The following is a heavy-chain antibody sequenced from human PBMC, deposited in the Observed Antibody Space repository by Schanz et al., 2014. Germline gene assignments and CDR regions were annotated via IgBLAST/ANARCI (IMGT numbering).Heavy chain of an antibody. J-gene: IGHJ6*02. CDR1: GFTVNTNY. V-gene: IGHV3-53*01. CDR2: IYSGGST. CDR3: ARGNYGMDV. Sequence: EVQLVESGGGLIQPGGSLRLSCAVSGFTVNTNYMSWVRQAPGKGLEWVAVIYSGGSTFYTDSVKGRFTISRDNSKNTLYLQMNSLRAEDTAKYYCARGNYGMDVWGQGTTVTVSS.